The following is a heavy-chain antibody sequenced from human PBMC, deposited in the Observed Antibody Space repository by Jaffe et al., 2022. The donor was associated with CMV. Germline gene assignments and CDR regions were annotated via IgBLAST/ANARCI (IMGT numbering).Heavy chain of an antibody. CDR2: IYYSGST. J-gene: IGHJ4*02. D-gene: IGHD5-12*01. CDR3: ARRYGGYPFFDY. V-gene: IGHV4-59*08. Sequence: QVQLQESGPGLVKPSETLSLTCTVSGGSISSYYWSWIRQPPGKGLEWIGYIYYSGSTNYNPSLKSRVTISVDTSKNQFSLKLSSVTAADTAVYYCARRYGGYPFFDYWGQGTLVTVSS. CDR1: GGSISSYY.